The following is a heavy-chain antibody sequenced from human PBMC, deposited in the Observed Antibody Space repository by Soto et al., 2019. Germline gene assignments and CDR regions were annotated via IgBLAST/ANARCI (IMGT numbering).Heavy chain of an antibody. CDR1: GGTFSSYA. V-gene: IGHV1-69*01. D-gene: IGHD5-18*01. CDR2: IIPIFGTA. CDR3: ARLGDTAMGYPDY. Sequence: QVQLVQSGAEVKKPGSSVKVSCKASGGTFSSYAISWVRQAPGQRLEWMGGIIPIFGTANYAQKFQGRVTITADESTSTADMELSSLRSDDTAVYYCARLGDTAMGYPDYWGQGTLVTVSS. J-gene: IGHJ4*02.